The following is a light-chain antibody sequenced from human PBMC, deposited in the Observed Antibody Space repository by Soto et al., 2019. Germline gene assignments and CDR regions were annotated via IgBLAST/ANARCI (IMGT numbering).Light chain of an antibody. CDR2: DAS. CDR1: QSVGSY. J-gene: IGKJ5*01. V-gene: IGKV3-11*01. CDR3: QQRSNWPTIT. Sequence: EIVLTQSPATLSLSPGERATLSSRASQSVGSYLAWYQQKPGQAPRPLIYDASNRATGIPARFSGSGSGTDFTLTISSLEPEDFAVYYCQQRSNWPTITFCQGTRLEIK.